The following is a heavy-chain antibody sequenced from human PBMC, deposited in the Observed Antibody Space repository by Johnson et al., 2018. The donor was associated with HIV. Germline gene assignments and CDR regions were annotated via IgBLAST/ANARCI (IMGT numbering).Heavy chain of an antibody. J-gene: IGHJ3*02. D-gene: IGHD5-12*01. Sequence: VQLVESGGGLVQPGGSLRLSCAASGFTFSSYDMHWVRQATGKGLEWVSAIGTAGDTYYPGSVKGRFTISRENAKNSLYLQMNSLRAGDTAVYYCARAELGGYEEGAFEIWGQGTMVTVSS. CDR2: IGTAGDT. CDR1: GFTFSSYD. V-gene: IGHV3-13*01. CDR3: ARAELGGYEEGAFEI.